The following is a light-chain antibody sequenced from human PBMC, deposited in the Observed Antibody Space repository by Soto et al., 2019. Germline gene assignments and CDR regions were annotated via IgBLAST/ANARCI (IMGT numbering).Light chain of an antibody. J-gene: IGLJ2*01. CDR2: DVS. CDR3: SSYTSSIL. Sequence: QSVLTQPASVSGFPGQSITISCTGTSSDVGGYNYVSWYQQHPGKAPKLMIYDVSNRPSGVSNRFSGSKSGNTASLTISGLQAEDEADYYCSSYTSSILFGGGTKLTVL. CDR1: SSDVGGYNY. V-gene: IGLV2-14*01.